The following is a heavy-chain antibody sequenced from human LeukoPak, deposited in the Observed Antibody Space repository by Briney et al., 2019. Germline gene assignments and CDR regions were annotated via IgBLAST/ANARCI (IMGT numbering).Heavy chain of an antibody. CDR1: GFNVSTYS. CDR3: ARSGGGFDY. Sequence: GGSLRLSCAASGFNVSTYSMNWVRQAPGKGLEWVSSISTSISYIYYADSVKGRFTIPRDNAKNSLYLQMNSLRAEDTAVYYCARSGGGFDYWGQGTLVTVSS. D-gene: IGHD3-10*01. J-gene: IGHJ4*02. V-gene: IGHV3-21*01. CDR2: ISTSISYI.